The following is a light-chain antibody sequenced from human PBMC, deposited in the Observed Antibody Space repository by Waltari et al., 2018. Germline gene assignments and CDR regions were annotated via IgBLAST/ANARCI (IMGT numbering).Light chain of an antibody. J-gene: IGKJ3*01. Sequence: DIVLSQSPATLSLSPGERATLSCRASQSVSRYLAWYQQKPGQAPRLLIYDACNRATGIPVRFSGSGSGTDFTLTISSLGPEDFAVYYCLQHSNWPRFTFGPGTKVDIK. CDR2: DAC. CDR1: QSVSRY. V-gene: IGKV3-11*01. CDR3: LQHSNWPRFT.